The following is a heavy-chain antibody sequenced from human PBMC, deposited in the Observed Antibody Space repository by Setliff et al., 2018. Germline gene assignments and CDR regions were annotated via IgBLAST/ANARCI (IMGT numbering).Heavy chain of an antibody. J-gene: IGHJ4*02. CDR3: ARDGAYCSGGSCYSFDY. CDR2: IIPIFGTP. CDR1: GGMSGTYS. D-gene: IGHD2-15*01. Sequence: PVKVSCKASGGMSGTYSISWVRQAPGQGLEWMGAIIPIFGTPNYAQKFQDRVTITAGVSTSTAYMELSSLRSDDTAVYYCARDGAYCSGGSCYSFDYWGQGTPVTVSS. V-gene: IGHV1-69*13.